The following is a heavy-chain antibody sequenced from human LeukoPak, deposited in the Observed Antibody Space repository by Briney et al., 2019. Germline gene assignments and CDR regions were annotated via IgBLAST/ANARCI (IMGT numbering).Heavy chain of an antibody. Sequence: GGSLRLSCAASGFTFSNAWMSWARQAPGKGLEWVGRIKSKTDGGTTDYAAPVKGRFTISRDDSKNTLYLQMNSLKTEDTAVYYCTTEARDIVVVVAARDYWGQGTLVTVSS. CDR2: IKSKTDGGTT. CDR1: GFTFSNAW. CDR3: TTEARDIVVVVAARDY. V-gene: IGHV3-15*01. D-gene: IGHD2-15*01. J-gene: IGHJ4*02.